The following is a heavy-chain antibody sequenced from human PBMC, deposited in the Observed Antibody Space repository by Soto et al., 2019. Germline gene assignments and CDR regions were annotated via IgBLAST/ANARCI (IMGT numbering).Heavy chain of an antibody. V-gene: IGHV2-5*02. J-gene: IGHJ4*02. CDR1: AFSFSNTGEG. Sequence: SGPTLVNPTHRLTLTCTFSAFSFSNTGEGECWIRQPPGKALEWLALIYGDDDKRSRPSLNSRLTIAQDTSNNPVVLTTTNMDTVDTATYYCAQCLGGRNSSYFDYWGQVALVTVSS. D-gene: IGHD4-4*01. CDR3: AQCLGGRNSSYFDY. CDR2: IYGDDDK.